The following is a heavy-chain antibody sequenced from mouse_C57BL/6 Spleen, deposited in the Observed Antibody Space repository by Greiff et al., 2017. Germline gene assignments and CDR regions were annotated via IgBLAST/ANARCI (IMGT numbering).Heavy chain of an antibody. V-gene: IGHV1-61*01. CDR2: IYPSDSET. J-gene: IGHJ3*01. CDR3: ARRDYSNLWFAY. D-gene: IGHD2-5*01. Sequence: VQLQQPGAELVRPGSSVKLSCKASGYTFTSYWMDWVKQRPGQGLEWIGNIYPSDSETHYNQKFKDKATLTVDKSSSTAYMQLSSLTSEDSAVYYCARRDYSNLWFAYWGQGTLVTVSA. CDR1: GYTFTSYW.